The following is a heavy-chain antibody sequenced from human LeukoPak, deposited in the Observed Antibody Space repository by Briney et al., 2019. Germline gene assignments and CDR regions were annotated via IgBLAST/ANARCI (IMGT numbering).Heavy chain of an antibody. V-gene: IGHV3-30*02. CDR2: IWYDGSNK. J-gene: IGHJ4*02. D-gene: IGHD5-18*01. Sequence: GGSLRLSCAASGFTFSSYGMHWVRQAPGKGLEWVAVIWYDGSNKYYADSVKGRFTISRDNSKNTLYLQMNSLRPDDTAVYYCAKTGLQLWLFAYWGQGTLVTVPS. CDR1: GFTFSSYG. CDR3: AKTGLQLWLFAY.